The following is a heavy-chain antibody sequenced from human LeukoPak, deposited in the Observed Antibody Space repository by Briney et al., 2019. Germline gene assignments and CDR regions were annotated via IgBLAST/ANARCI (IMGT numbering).Heavy chain of an antibody. Sequence: PGGSLRLSCAASGFTFSNYAMHWVRQAPGKGLEWVAVISYDGGNKYYADSVKGRFTIPRDNSKNTLYLQMNSLRPEDTAVYYCVRTDCTGGSCYPNFDYWGQGTLVTVSS. V-gene: IGHV3-30*01. D-gene: IGHD2-15*01. CDR3: VRTDCTGGSCYPNFDY. CDR1: GFTFSNYA. CDR2: ISYDGGNK. J-gene: IGHJ4*02.